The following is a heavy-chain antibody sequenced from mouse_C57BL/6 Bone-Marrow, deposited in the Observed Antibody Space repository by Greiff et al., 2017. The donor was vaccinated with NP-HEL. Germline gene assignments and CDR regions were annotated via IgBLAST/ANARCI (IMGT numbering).Heavy chain of an antibody. CDR3: AREGDYGYYWYFDV. Sequence: AASGVDFSRYWMSWVRRAPGKGLEWIGEINPDSSTINYAPSLKDKFIISRDNAKNTLYLQMSKVRSEDTALYYCAREGDYGYYWYFDVWGTGTTVTVSS. CDR2: INPDSSTI. CDR1: GVDFSRYW. D-gene: IGHD2-2*01. J-gene: IGHJ1*03. V-gene: IGHV4-1*01.